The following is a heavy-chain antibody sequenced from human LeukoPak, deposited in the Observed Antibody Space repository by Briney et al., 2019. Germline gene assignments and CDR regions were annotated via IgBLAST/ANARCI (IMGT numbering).Heavy chain of an antibody. V-gene: IGHV5-51*01. J-gene: IGHJ5*02. Sequence: GKSLKISCKGSGYSFTSYWIGWVRQMPGKGLEWMGIIYPGDSDTRYSPSFQGQVTISADKSISTAYLQWSSLKASDTAMYYCARRGSYCSGGSCRGNWFDPWGQGTLVTVSS. D-gene: IGHD2-15*01. CDR3: ARRGSYCSGGSCRGNWFDP. CDR1: GYSFTSYW. CDR2: IYPGDSDT.